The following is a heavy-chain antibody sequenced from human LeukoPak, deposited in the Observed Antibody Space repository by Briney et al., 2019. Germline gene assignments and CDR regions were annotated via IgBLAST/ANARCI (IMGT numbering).Heavy chain of an antibody. CDR2: INPSGGST. CDR3: ARGAMPVVLPAAIPHEYFHH. Sequence: ASVKVSCKASGYTFTTYYMYWVRQAPGQGLEWMGIINPSGGSTSYAQKFQGRASMTRDTSTSTVYMELSSLRSEDTAVYYCARGAMPVVLPAAIPHEYFHHWGQGTLVTVSS. J-gene: IGHJ1*01. V-gene: IGHV1-46*03. D-gene: IGHD2-2*02. CDR1: GYTFTTYY.